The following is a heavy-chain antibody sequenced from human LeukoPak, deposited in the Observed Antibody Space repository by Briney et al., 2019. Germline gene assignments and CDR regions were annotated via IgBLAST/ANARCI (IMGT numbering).Heavy chain of an antibody. J-gene: IGHJ4*02. CDR1: GFTFSSYA. CDR3: ARRAVAGTGNFDY. D-gene: IGHD6-19*01. V-gene: IGHV3-23*01. CDR2: IEVGGAIT. Sequence: GGSLRLSCAASGFTFSSYAMTWVRRAPGKGLEWVSTIEVGGAITHYAASVKGRFTISRDTSKKILYLQMDSLRAEDTAVYYCARRAVAGTGNFDYWGQGTLVTVSS.